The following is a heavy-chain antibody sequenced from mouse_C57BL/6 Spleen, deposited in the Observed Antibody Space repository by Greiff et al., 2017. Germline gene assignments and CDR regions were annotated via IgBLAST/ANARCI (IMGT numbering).Heavy chain of an antibody. J-gene: IGHJ2*01. V-gene: IGHV5-4*01. CDR1: GFTFSSYA. CDR3: ASFTTVVASYFDY. Sequence: EVQVVESGGGLVKPGGSLKLSCAASGFTFSSYAMSWVRQTPEKRLEWVATISDGGSYTYYPDNVKGRFTISRDNAKNNLYLQMSHLKSEDTAMYYCASFTTVVASYFDYWGQGTTLTVSS. CDR2: ISDGGSYT. D-gene: IGHD1-1*01.